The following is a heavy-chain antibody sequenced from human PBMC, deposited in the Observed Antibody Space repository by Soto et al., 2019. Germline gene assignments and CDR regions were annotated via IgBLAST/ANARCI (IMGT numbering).Heavy chain of an antibody. V-gene: IGHV3-23*01. D-gene: IGHD6-13*01. Sequence: PGGSLRLSCAASGFTFSSYAMSWVRQAPGKGLEWVSAISGSGGSTYYADSVKGRFTISRDNSKNTLYLQMNSLRAEDTAVYYCAKVPPFYSSSWYRTPLDYWGQGTLVTVSS. CDR3: AKVPPFYSSSWYRTPLDY. CDR1: GFTFSSYA. J-gene: IGHJ4*02. CDR2: ISGSGGST.